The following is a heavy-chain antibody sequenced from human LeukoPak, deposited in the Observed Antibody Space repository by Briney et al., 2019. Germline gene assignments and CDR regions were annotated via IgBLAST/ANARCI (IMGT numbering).Heavy chain of an antibody. V-gene: IGHV1-2*02. J-gene: IGHJ6*03. CDR2: INPNSGGT. D-gene: IGHD3-10*01. Sequence: ASVKVSCKASGYTFTGYYVHWVRQAPGQGLEWMGWINPNSGGTNYAQKFQGRVTMTRDTSISTAYMELSRLRSDDTAVYYCARDDRGVRGVIDYYYMDVWGKGTTVTVSS. CDR3: ARDDRGVRGVIDYYYMDV. CDR1: GYTFTGYY.